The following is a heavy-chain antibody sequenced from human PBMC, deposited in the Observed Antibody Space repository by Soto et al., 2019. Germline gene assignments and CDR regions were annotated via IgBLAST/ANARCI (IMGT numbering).Heavy chain of an antibody. J-gene: IGHJ4*02. Sequence: PGGSLRLSCAASGFTCSDYYMSWVRQAPGKGREWVSYISSSSSYTNYADSVKGRFTISRDNAKNSLYLQMNSLRAEDTAVYYCARGSSSDSSYYWGQGTLVTVSS. CDR1: GFTCSDYY. D-gene: IGHD3-22*01. V-gene: IGHV3-11*05. CDR2: ISSSSSYT. CDR3: ARGSSSDSSYY.